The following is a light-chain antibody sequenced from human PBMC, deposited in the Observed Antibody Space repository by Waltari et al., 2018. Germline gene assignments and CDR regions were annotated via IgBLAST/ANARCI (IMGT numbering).Light chain of an antibody. V-gene: IGKV3-11*01. Sequence: EIVLTQSPATLSLSPGDNATLPSRASQSISGYLAWYQQRPGQAPRLLIYDASHRAAGIPARFSVSGSGTDFTLTISNLEPEDFAVYYCQQRSSWPPNYTFGQGTKLEFK. CDR3: QQRSSWPPNYT. CDR2: DAS. J-gene: IGKJ2*01. CDR1: QSISGY.